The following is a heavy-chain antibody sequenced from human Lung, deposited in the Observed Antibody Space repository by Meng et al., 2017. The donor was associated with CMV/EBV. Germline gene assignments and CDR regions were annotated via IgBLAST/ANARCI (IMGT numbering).Heavy chain of an antibody. CDR3: ARRPGYDHHDY. CDR1: GYKFTTYR. D-gene: IGHD2-15*01. J-gene: IGHJ4*02. CDR2: VSAYNGDT. Sequence: ASXXVSCKASGYKFTTYRLSWVRQAPGQGLEWMGWVSAYNGDTNYVQKFQGRVTMTADTSTSTAYMELRNLTSDDTAVYYCARRPGYDHHDYWGQGTLVTVSS. V-gene: IGHV1-18*04.